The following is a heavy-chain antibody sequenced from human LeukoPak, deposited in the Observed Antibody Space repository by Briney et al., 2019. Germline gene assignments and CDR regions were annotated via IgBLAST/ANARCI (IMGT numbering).Heavy chain of an antibody. V-gene: IGHV1-2*02. CDR3: ARDYVYGSGRLEVDY. CDR1: GYTFTDYY. CDR2: INPNSGGT. Sequence: GASVKVSCKASGYTFTDYYMHWVRQAPGQGLEWMGWINPNSGGTNYAQKFQGRVTMTKDTSISTAYMELSRLRSDDTAVYYCARDYVYGSGRLEVDYWGQGTLVTVSS. D-gene: IGHD3-10*01. J-gene: IGHJ4*02.